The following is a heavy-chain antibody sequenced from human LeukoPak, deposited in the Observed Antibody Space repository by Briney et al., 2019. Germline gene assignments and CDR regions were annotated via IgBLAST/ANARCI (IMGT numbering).Heavy chain of an antibody. J-gene: IGHJ5*02. D-gene: IGHD5-18*01. CDR1: GGSISSYY. CDR2: IYYSGST. Sequence: PSETLSLTCTVSGGSISSYYWSWIRQPPGKGLEWIGYIYYSGSTNCNPSLKSRVAISVDTSKNQFSLKLSSVTAADTAVYYCARVTGGYSYGPNWFDPWGQGTLVTVSS. CDR3: ARVTGGYSYGPNWFDP. V-gene: IGHV4-59*01.